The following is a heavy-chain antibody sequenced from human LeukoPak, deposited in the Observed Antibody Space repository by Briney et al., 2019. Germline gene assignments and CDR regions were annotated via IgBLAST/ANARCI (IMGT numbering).Heavy chain of an antibody. Sequence: PGESLKISCKGSGYTFTGYYMHWVRQAPGQGLEWMGWINPNSGGTNYAQKFQGRVTMTRDTSISTAYMELSRLRSDDTAVYYCAREGQGYFDPWGQGTLVTVSS. CDR3: AREGQGYFDP. CDR2: INPNSGGT. V-gene: IGHV1-2*02. J-gene: IGHJ5*02. CDR1: GYTFTGYY. D-gene: IGHD1-1*01.